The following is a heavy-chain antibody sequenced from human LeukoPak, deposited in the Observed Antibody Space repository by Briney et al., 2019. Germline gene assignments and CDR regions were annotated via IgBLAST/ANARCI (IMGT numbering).Heavy chain of an antibody. D-gene: IGHD2-21*01. V-gene: IGHV3-23*01. CDR3: ARDGGDCAGDSCYVDY. Sequence: PGGSLRLSCVASGFTFSTYAMGWVRQVPGKGLEWVSSVSESGGSTYYADSVKGRFTISRDNAKNSLYLQMNSLRAEDTALYYCARDGGDCAGDSCYVDYWGQGTLVTVSS. CDR2: VSESGGST. J-gene: IGHJ4*02. CDR1: GFTFSTYA.